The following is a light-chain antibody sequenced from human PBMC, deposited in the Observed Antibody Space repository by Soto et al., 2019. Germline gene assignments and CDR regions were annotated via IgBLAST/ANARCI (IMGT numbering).Light chain of an antibody. CDR2: KAS. J-gene: IGKJ3*01. CDR3: QPYNTFLLT. CDR1: QIISNW. Sequence: DIQVTQSPSTLSASVGDSVTISCRASQIISNWLAWYQQKPGKAPKLLIYKASTLESGVPPRFSGSESGTDFTLTISGLQPDDFATYYCQPYNTFLLTFGPGTKVDIK. V-gene: IGKV1-5*03.